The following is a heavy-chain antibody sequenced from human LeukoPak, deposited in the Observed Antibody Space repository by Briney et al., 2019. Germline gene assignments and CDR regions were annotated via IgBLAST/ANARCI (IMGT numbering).Heavy chain of an antibody. CDR3: ARNSFSSSWLEGSDY. CDR1: GGSISSYY. D-gene: IGHD6-13*01. V-gene: IGHV4-59*01. J-gene: IGHJ4*02. Sequence: PSETLSLTCTVSGGSISSYYWSWIRQPPGKGLEWIGYIYYSGSTNYNPSLKSRVTISVDTSKNQFSLKLSSVTAADTAVYYCARNSFSSSWLEGSDYWGQGTLVTVSS. CDR2: IYYSGST.